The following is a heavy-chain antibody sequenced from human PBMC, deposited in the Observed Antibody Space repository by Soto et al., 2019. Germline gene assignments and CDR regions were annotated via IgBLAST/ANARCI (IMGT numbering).Heavy chain of an antibody. V-gene: IGHV2-5*02. Sequence: GLDLEWLALIYWDDDKRYSPSLKSRLTITKDTSKNQVVLTMTNMDPVDTATYYCAHRRSPAAGTWGDAFDIWGQGTMVTVSS. D-gene: IGHD6-13*01. CDR2: IYWDDDK. CDR3: AHRRSPAAGTWGDAFDI. J-gene: IGHJ3*02.